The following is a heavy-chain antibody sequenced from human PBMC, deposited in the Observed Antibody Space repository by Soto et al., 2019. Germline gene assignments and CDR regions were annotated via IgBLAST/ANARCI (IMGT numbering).Heavy chain of an antibody. Sequence: QVQLQESGPGLVKPSQTLSITCTVSGGSISSGGYYWSWIRQHPGKGLEWIGYIYYSGSTYYNPSLKSRVTISVDTSKNQFSLKLSSVTAADTAVYYCARGDSYYYDSSGYPPGDYWFDPWGQGTLVTVSS. V-gene: IGHV4-31*03. CDR2: IYYSGST. J-gene: IGHJ5*02. CDR3: ARGDSYYYDSSGYPPGDYWFDP. D-gene: IGHD3-22*01. CDR1: GGSISSGGYY.